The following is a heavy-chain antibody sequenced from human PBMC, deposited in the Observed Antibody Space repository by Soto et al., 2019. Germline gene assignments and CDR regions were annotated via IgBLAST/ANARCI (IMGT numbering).Heavy chain of an antibody. Sequence: GSLRLSCAASGFSFKTYAMSWVRQAPGKGLEWVSGISGSGDSTYNADSVKGRFTISRDNSKNTLYLQMNSLRAEDTAIYYCAKPEVKQIWLPWYFDIWGRGTLVTVSS. CDR2: ISGSGDST. J-gene: IGHJ2*01. V-gene: IGHV3-23*01. CDR3: AKPEVKQIWLPWYFDI. CDR1: GFSFKTYA. D-gene: IGHD3-9*01.